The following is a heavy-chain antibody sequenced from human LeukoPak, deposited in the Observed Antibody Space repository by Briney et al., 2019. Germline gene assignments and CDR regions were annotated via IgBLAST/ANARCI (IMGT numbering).Heavy chain of an antibody. CDR3: AREVAYSLDY. V-gene: IGHV3-48*04. J-gene: IGHJ4*02. D-gene: IGHD6-13*01. CDR1: GFTFSSYS. CDR2: ISSSSSTI. Sequence: GGSLRLSCAASGFTFSSYSMNWVRQAPGKGLEWVSYISSSSSTIYYADSVKGRFAISRDNAKNSLYLQMNSLRAEDTAVYYCAREVAYSLDYWGQGTLVTVSS.